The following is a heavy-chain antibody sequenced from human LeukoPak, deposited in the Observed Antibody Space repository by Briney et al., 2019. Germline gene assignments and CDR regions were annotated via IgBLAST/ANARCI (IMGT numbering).Heavy chain of an antibody. Sequence: ASLKVSCKASGYTFSSNAIHWVGQAPGQRREWMGWINAGNDDTKYSQKFQGRVTITRDTYASTAYMELSSLRSVDTAVYYCARDTGLGRYYDSSGYYSAGRWFDPWGQGTLVTVSS. CDR3: ARDTGLGRYYDSSGYYSAGRWFDP. V-gene: IGHV1-3*01. CDR2: INAGNDDT. D-gene: IGHD3-22*01. CDR1: GYTFSSNA. J-gene: IGHJ5*02.